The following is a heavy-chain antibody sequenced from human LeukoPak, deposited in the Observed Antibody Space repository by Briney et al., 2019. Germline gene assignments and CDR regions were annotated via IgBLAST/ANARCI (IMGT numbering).Heavy chain of an antibody. Sequence: GASVKVSCKASGYTFTSYGISWVRQAPGQGLEWMGWISAYNGNTNYAQKLQGRVTMTTDTSTSTAYMELRSLRSDDTAVYYCARVGRVGHEYSSSSYYFDYWGQGTLVTVSS. CDR2: ISAYNGNT. J-gene: IGHJ4*02. CDR1: GYTFTSYG. V-gene: IGHV1-18*01. D-gene: IGHD6-6*01. CDR3: ARVGRVGHEYSSSSYYFDY.